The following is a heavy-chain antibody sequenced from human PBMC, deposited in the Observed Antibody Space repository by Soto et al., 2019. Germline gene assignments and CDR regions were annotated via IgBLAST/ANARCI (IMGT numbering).Heavy chain of an antibody. CDR1: GGSISRSSYY. CDR2: IHYSGST. Sequence: QLQLQESGPGLVKPSETLSLTCIVSGGSISRSSYYWGWIRQPPGKGLEWVGSIHYSGSTHNNPSLKSRVTISVDTSKSQFSLKLSSVTAADTAVYYCFLCDYVWGSYRSDYWGQGTLVTVSS. V-gene: IGHV4-39*01. D-gene: IGHD3-16*02. J-gene: IGHJ4*02. CDR3: FLCDYVWGSYRSDY.